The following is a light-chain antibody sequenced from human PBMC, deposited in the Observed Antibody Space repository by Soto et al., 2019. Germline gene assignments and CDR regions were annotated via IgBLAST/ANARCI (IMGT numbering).Light chain of an antibody. Sequence: EIVLTQSPATLSLSPGERATLSCRASQSVSSYLAWYQQKPGQAPRLLIYDTSNRATGIPARFIGSGSGTDFTLTISSLEPEDFAVYYCLQRRNWPLTFGGGTKVEIK. J-gene: IGKJ4*01. V-gene: IGKV3-11*01. CDR1: QSVSSY. CDR2: DTS. CDR3: LQRRNWPLT.